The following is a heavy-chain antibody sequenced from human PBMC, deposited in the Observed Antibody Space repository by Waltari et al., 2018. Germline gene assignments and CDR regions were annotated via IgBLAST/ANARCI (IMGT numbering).Heavy chain of an antibody. CDR2: IYYSGST. D-gene: IGHD3-10*01. CDR3: ARAMVRGAVDY. J-gene: IGHJ4*02. V-gene: IGHV4-31*01. CDR1: GGSLRSGGYY. Sequence: QVQLQESGPGLVKPSQTLSLTCTVSGGSLRSGGYYWSWIRQHPGKGLEWIGYIYYSGSTYYNPSLKSLVTISVDTSKNQFSLKLSSVTAADTAVYYCARAMVRGAVDYWGQGTLVTVSS.